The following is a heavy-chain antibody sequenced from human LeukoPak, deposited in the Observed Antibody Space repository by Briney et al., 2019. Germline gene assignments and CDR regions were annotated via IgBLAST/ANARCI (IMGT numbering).Heavy chain of an antibody. D-gene: IGHD6-19*01. Sequence: SVKVSCKASGGTFSSYAISWVRQAPGQGLEWMGRIILVLGIANYAQKFQGRVTITADKSTSTAYMELSSLRSEDTAVYYCARESSSGWYRFDYWGQGTLVTVSS. CDR2: IILVLGIA. J-gene: IGHJ4*02. CDR3: ARESSSGWYRFDY. CDR1: GGTFSSYA. V-gene: IGHV1-69*04.